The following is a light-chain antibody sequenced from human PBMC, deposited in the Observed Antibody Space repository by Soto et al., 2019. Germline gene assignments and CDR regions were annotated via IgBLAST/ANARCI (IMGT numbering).Light chain of an antibody. J-gene: IGLJ1*01. Sequence: QSVLAQHASVSGSPGQSITISCTGSSSDVGGYNYVSWYQHQPGKAPKLMIYEVNNRPSGVSNRFSGSKSGNTASLTISGLQAEDEADYYCASYTSSTTRVFGTGTKVTVL. CDR3: ASYTSSTTRV. CDR1: SSDVGGYNY. CDR2: EVN. V-gene: IGLV2-14*01.